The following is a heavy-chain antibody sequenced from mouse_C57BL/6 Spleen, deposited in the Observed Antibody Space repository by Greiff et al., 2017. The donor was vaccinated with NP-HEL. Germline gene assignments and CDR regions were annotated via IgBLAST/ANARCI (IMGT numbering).Heavy chain of an antibody. CDR3: ERENGYDRLDYYAMGC. V-gene: IGHV1-59*01. CDR2: IDPSDSYT. CDR1: GYTFTSYW. Sequence: QVQLKQPGAELVRPGTSVKLSCKASGYTFTSYWMHWVKQRPGQGLEWIGVIDPSDSYTNYNQKFKGKATLTVDTSSSTAYMQLSSLTSEDSAVYYCERENGYDRLDYYAMGCWGQGASVTVSS. J-gene: IGHJ4*01. D-gene: IGHD2-2*01.